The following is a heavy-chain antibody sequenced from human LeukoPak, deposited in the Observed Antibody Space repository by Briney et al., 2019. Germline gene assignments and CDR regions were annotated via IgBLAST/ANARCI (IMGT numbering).Heavy chain of an antibody. D-gene: IGHD3-22*01. V-gene: IGHV1-69*06. CDR3: ARVGDCDSSGYGWYFDY. J-gene: IGHJ4*02. CDR1: GGTFSSYA. CDR2: IIPIFGTA. Sequence: ASVKVSCKASGGTFSSYAISWVRQAPGQGLEWMGGIIPIFGTANYAQKFQGRVTITADKSTSTAYMELSSLRSEDTAVYYCARVGDCDSSGYGWYFDYWGQGTLVTVSS.